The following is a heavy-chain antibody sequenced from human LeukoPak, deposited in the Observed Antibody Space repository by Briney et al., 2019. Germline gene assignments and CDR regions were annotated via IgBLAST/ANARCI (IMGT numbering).Heavy chain of an antibody. CDR3: ARESLTYDILTGSFSYYGMDV. D-gene: IGHD3-9*01. J-gene: IGHJ6*02. CDR2: ISYDGSNK. Sequence: GRSLRLSCAASGFTFSSYAMHWVRQAPGKGLEWVAVISYDGSNKYYADSVKGRFTISRDSSKNTLYLQMNSLRAEDTAVYYCARESLTYDILTGSFSYYGMDVWGQGTTVTVSS. CDR1: GFTFSSYA. V-gene: IGHV3-30*04.